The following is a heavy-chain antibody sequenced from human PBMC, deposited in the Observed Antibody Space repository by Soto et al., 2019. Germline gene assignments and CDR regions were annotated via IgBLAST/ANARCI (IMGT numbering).Heavy chain of an antibody. CDR1: GYTLTELS. Sequence: ASVKVSCKXSGYTLTELSMHWVRQAPGKGLEWMGGFDPEDGETIYAQKFQGRVTMTEDTSTDTAYMELSSLRSEDTAVYYCATGIAAAGPFDYWGQGTLVTVSS. J-gene: IGHJ4*02. V-gene: IGHV1-24*01. CDR3: ATGIAAAGPFDY. CDR2: FDPEDGET. D-gene: IGHD6-13*01.